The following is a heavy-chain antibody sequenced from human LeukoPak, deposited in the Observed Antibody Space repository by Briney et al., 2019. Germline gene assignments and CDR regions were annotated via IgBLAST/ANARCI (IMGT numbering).Heavy chain of an antibody. CDR2: IYPGDSET. V-gene: IGHV5-51*01. D-gene: IGHD3-22*01. J-gene: IGHJ4*02. Sequence: GESLKISCKGSGYRFTNYWIGWVRQMPGKGLEWMGIIYPGDSETRYSPSFQGQVTISADKSISTAYLQWSSLKASDTAMYYCTRQYYYDASGPIDYWGQGTLVTVSS. CDR3: TRQYYYDASGPIDY. CDR1: GYRFTNYW.